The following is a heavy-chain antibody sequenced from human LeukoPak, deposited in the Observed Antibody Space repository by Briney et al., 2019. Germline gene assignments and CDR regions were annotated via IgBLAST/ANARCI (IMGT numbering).Heavy chain of an antibody. J-gene: IGHJ5*01. Sequence: SETLSLTCTVSGGSISSSSYYWGWIRQPPGKGLEWIGSIYYSGSTYYNPSLKSRVTISVDTSKNQFSLKLSSVTAADTAVYYCATDGMVRGPDAWFDSWGQGTLVSVSS. V-gene: IGHV4-39*07. CDR3: ATDGMVRGPDAWFDS. CDR1: GGSISSSSYY. D-gene: IGHD3-10*01. CDR2: IYYSGST.